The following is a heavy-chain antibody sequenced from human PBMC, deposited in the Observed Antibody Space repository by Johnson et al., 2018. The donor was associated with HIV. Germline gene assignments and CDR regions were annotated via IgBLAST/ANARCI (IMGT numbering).Heavy chain of an antibody. CDR1: GFTFSSYW. J-gene: IGHJ3*02. CDR2: IKQDGSEK. V-gene: IGHV3-7*01. D-gene: IGHD3-22*01. Sequence: VQLVESGGGVVQPGRSLRLSCAASGFTFSSYWMSWVRQAPGKGLEWVANIKQDGSEKYYVDSVKGRFTISRDNAKNSLYLQMNSLGAEDTAVYYCARVYYYASSGIDAFDIWGQGTMGPVSS. CDR3: ARVYYYASSGIDAFDI.